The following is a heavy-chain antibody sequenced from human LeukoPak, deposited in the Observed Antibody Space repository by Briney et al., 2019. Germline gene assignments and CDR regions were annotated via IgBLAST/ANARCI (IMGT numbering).Heavy chain of an antibody. D-gene: IGHD3-22*01. V-gene: IGHV4-4*07. CDR2: ICTSGST. CDR1: GGSISSYY. CDR3: ARASNGGYDSSGYYYYYFDY. Sequence: SETLSLTCTVSGGSISSYYWSWIRQPAGKGLEWIGRICTSGSTNYNPSLKSRVTMSVGTSKNQFSLKLSSVTAADTAVYYCARASNGGYDSSGYYYYYFDYWGQGTLVTVSS. J-gene: IGHJ4*02.